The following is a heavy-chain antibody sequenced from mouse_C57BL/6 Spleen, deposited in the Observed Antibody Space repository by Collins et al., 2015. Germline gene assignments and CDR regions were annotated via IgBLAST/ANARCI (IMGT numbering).Heavy chain of an antibody. V-gene: IGHV1-9*01. CDR2: ILPGSGST. J-gene: IGHJ4*01. CDR1: GYTFSSYW. Sequence: QVQLQQSGAELMKPGASVKISCKATGYTFSSYWIEWVKQRPGHGLEWIGEILPGSGSTNYNEKFKGKATFTADTSSNTAYMQLSSLTSEDSAVYYCARGDYGNYVDAMDYWVQGTSVTVSS. CDR3: ARGDYGNYVDAMDY. D-gene: IGHD2-1*01.